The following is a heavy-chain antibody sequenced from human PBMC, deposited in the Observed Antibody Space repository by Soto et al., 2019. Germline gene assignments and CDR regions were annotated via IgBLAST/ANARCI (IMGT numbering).Heavy chain of an antibody. CDR2: IYHSGST. J-gene: IGHJ5*02. Sequence: SETLSLTCSVSGGSISSGYYSWSWIRQPPGKGLEWIGYIYHSGSTYYNPSLKSRVTISVDRSKNQFSLKLSSVTAADTAVYYCARDTDDSSGYHWFDPWGQGTLVTVSS. CDR1: GGSISSGYYS. V-gene: IGHV4-30-2*01. D-gene: IGHD3-22*01. CDR3: ARDTDDSSGYHWFDP.